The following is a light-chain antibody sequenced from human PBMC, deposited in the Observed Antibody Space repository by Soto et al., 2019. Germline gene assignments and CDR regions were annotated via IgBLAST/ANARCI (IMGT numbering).Light chain of an antibody. CDR3: CSYAGKSVV. Sequence: QSALTQPRSVSGSPGQSVAISCTGTSSDVGTYNYVSWYQQHPGKAPKLMISDVSKRPSGIPDRFSGSKSGNTASLTVSGLQAEDEADYYCCSYAGKSVVFGGGTKPTVL. CDR2: DVS. J-gene: IGLJ2*01. V-gene: IGLV2-11*01. CDR1: SSDVGTYNY.